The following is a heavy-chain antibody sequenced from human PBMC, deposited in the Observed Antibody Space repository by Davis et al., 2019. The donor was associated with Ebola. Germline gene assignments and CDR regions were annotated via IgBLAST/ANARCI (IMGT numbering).Heavy chain of an antibody. CDR3: ARDQGHQLALRLYGMDV. V-gene: IGHV4-34*01. CDR2: INHSGST. D-gene: IGHD2-2*01. CDR1: GFTFSSYA. J-gene: IGHJ6*02. Sequence: GSLRLSCAASGFTFSSYAMSWVRQAPGKGLEWIGEINHSGSTNYNPSLKSRVTISVDTSKNQFSLKLSSVTAADTAVYYCARDQGHQLALRLYGMDVWGQGTTVTVSS.